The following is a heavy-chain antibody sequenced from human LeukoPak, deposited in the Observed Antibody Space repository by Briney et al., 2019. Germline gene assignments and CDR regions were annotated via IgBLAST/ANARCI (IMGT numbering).Heavy chain of an antibody. CDR3: ARDLFSSGYPHWGY. CDR2: ISGSASHI. Sequence: GGSLRLSCAASGFTFDNFGMHWVRQAPGKVLEWVSFISGSASHIFYADSVKGRFTMSRDNAKNSMYLQINSLRAEDTAVYYCARDLFSSGYPHWGYWGQGTLVIVSS. V-gene: IGHV3-21*01. J-gene: IGHJ4*02. D-gene: IGHD3-22*01. CDR1: GFTFDNFG.